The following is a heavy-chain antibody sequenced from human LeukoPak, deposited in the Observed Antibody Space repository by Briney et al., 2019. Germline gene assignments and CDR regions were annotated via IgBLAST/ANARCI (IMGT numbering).Heavy chain of an antibody. CDR3: ARDTAIQQNYYYYYMDV. CDR2: IFTSGST. D-gene: IGHD5-18*01. Sequence: SETLSLTCTVSGGSISSYYWSWIRQPAGKGLEWIGRIFTSGSTNYNPSLKSRVTISVDKSRNHFSLKLGSVTAADTAVYYCARDTAIQQNYYYYYMDVWGKGTTVTVSS. CDR1: GGSISSYY. V-gene: IGHV4-4*07. J-gene: IGHJ6*03.